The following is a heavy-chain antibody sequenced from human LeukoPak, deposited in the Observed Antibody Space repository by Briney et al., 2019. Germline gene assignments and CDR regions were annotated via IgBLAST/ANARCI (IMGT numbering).Heavy chain of an antibody. D-gene: IGHD2-2*01. CDR3: ANHLACGSTSCPPFDS. CDR2: ISDRGSYI. V-gene: IGHV3-21*01. Sequence: GGSLRLSCAASGFTFSTYSMNWVRQAPGKGLEWVASISDRGSYIYYADSVKGRFTISRDNAKNSLYLQMNSLRAEDTAVYYCANHLACGSTSCPPFDSWGQGTLVTVSS. CDR1: GFTFSTYS. J-gene: IGHJ4*02.